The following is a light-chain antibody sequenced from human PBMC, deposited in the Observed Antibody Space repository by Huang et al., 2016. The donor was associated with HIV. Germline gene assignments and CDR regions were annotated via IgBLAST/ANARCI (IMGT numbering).Light chain of an antibody. CDR3: QQSYSTPYT. CDR1: QTISTY. Sequence: DIQLTQSPSSLSASVGDRVTITCRASQTISTYLNWYQPKPGKAPNLLIYAASTLQRGVPSRFSGSGSGTDFTLTISRLQPEDFATYYCQQSYSTPYTFGQGTKLEIK. V-gene: IGKV1-39*01. J-gene: IGKJ2*01. CDR2: AAS.